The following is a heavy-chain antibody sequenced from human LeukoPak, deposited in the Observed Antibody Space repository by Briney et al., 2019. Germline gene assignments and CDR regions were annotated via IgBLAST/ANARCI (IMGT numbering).Heavy chain of an antibody. CDR3: ARERWDYSIDY. Sequence: GGSLGLSCAATGFTFSSYSRNWVRQAPGKGLEWVSYISSSSSTIYYADSVKGRFTISRDNAKNLLYLQMNSLRAEDTAVYYCARERWDYSIDYWGQGTLVTVSS. CDR2: ISSSSSTI. V-gene: IGHV3-48*01. D-gene: IGHD4-11*01. CDR1: GFTFSSYS. J-gene: IGHJ4*02.